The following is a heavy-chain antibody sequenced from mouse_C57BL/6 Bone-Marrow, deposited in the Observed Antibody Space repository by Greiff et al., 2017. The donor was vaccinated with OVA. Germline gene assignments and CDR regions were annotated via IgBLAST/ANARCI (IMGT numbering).Heavy chain of an antibody. J-gene: IGHJ1*03. Sequence: EVKLVESGGGLVKPGGSLKLSCAASGFTFSSYAMSWVRQTPEKRLEWVATISAGGSYTYYPDNVKGRFTISRDNAKNNLYLQMSHLKSEDTAMYYCARDLSKRYCDVWGTGTTVTVSA. D-gene: IGHD2-5*01. CDR1: GFTFSSYA. CDR2: ISAGGSYT. V-gene: IGHV5-4*01. CDR3: ARDLSKRYCDV.